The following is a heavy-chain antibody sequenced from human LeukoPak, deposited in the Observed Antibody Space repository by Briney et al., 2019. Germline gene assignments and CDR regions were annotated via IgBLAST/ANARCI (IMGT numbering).Heavy chain of an antibody. CDR3: AKGRWSSGWDPFDY. V-gene: IGHV3-53*01. CDR2: LYTGGDT. Sequence: GGSLRLSCAVSGFTVSAHYMSWVRQAPGKGLECVSFLYTGGDTYYADSVKGRFTISRDNSKNTLYLQMSSLRAEDTAVYYCAKGRWSSGWDPFDYWGQGTLVTVSS. D-gene: IGHD6-19*01. CDR1: GFTVSAHY. J-gene: IGHJ4*02.